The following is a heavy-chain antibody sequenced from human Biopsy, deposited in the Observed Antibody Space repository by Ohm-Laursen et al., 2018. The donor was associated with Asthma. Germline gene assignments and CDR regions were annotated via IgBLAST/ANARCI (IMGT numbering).Heavy chain of an antibody. J-gene: IGHJ4*02. D-gene: IGHD3-16*02. CDR3: TTGVIAAGDTNLDY. CDR1: GLTFSGYP. Sequence: SLRLSCAASGLTFSGYPMHWVRQTPGKGLEWVGRIRSKANNQTTAYAAAVEGKFSISRDDSKVTAFLHMSRLKTDDTAVYFCTTGVIAAGDTNLDYWGRGILVTVSS. V-gene: IGHV3-73*01. CDR2: IRSKANNQTT.